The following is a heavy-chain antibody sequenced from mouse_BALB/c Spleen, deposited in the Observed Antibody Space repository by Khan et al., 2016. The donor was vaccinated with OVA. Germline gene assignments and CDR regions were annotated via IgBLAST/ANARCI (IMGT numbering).Heavy chain of an antibody. CDR3: ARDGYYFDY. CDR2: IHYSGST. Sequence: EVQLVESGPDLVKPSQSLSLTCTVTGYSITSGYSWYWIRQLLGNKLEWMGYIHYSGSTNYNPSFKSRITITRDTSKNTFFMQLNCVTTEDTATYYCARDGYYFDYWGQGTTLTVSS. J-gene: IGHJ2*01. D-gene: IGHD2-3*01. CDR1: GYSITSGYS. V-gene: IGHV3-1*02.